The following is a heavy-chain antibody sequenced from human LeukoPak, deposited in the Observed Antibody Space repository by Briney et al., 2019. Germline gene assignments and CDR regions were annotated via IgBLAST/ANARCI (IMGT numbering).Heavy chain of an antibody. CDR1: GFTFDDYA. CDR3: AKDMVEDTAMVTMDV. V-gene: IGHV3-9*01. CDR2: ISWNSGSI. D-gene: IGHD5-18*01. J-gene: IGHJ6*02. Sequence: TGGSLRLSCAASGFTFDDYAMHWVRQAPGKGLEWVSGISWNSGSIGYADSVKGRFTISRDNAKNSLYLQMNSLRAEDTALYYCAKDMVEDTAMVTMDVWGQGTTVTASS.